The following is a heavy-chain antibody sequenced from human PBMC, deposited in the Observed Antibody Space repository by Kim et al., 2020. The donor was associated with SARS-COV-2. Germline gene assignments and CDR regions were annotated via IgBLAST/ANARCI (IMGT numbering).Heavy chain of an antibody. D-gene: IGHD3-22*01. Sequence: SETLSLTCAVYGGSFSGYYWSWIRQPPGKGLEWIGEINHSGSTNYNPSLKSRVTISVDTSKNQISLKLSSVTAADTAVYYCARGRNDRPFDPWGQGTLVTVSS. CDR3: ARGRNDRPFDP. CDR2: INHSGST. J-gene: IGHJ5*02. CDR1: GGSFSGYY. V-gene: IGHV4-34*01.